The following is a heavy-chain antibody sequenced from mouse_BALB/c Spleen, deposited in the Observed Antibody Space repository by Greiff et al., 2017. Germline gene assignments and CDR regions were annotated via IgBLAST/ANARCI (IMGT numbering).Heavy chain of an antibody. V-gene: IGHV14-3*02. CDR3: AGIYYYGSSYDYFDY. Sequence: EVQLQQSGAELVKPGASVKLSCTASGFNIKDTYMHWVKQRPEQGLEWIGRIDPANGNTKYDPKFQGKATITADTSSNTAYLQLSSLTSEDTAVYYCAGIYYYGSSYDYFDYWGQGTTLTVSS. CDR2: IDPANGNT. CDR1: GFNIKDTY. J-gene: IGHJ2*01. D-gene: IGHD1-1*01.